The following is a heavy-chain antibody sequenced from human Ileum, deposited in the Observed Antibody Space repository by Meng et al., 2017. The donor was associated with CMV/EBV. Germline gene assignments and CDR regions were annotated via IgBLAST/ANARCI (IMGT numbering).Heavy chain of an antibody. CDR1: GGSITSSTYF. D-gene: IGHD6-6*01. Sequence: SETLSLTCTVSGGSITSSTYFWGWIRQSPGRGLEWIGSIHHSGSTYYNPSLQTRVFMSADTSKNHFSLRLSSVTDADTAVYYCVRETGGSSSSWWGQGTLVTVSS. V-gene: IGHV4-39*02. CDR3: VRETGGSSSSW. CDR2: IHHSGST. J-gene: IGHJ4*02.